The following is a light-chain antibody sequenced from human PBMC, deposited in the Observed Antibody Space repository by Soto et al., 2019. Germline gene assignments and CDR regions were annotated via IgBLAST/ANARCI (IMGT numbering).Light chain of an antibody. Sequence: IQLTQSPSSLSASVGDRVTITCRASQGIINYLAWYQQKPGKAPKLLIYGASTLQSGVPSRFGGSGSGTDFTLTVSSLQPEDFATYYCLQSHSTPLTFGQGTRLDI. CDR1: QGIINY. V-gene: IGKV1-9*01. CDR3: LQSHSTPLT. J-gene: IGKJ5*01. CDR2: GAS.